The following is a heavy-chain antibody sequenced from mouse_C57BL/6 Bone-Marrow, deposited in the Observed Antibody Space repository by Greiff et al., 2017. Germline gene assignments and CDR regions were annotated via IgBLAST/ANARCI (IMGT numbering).Heavy chain of an antibody. CDR1: GYTFTSYG. Sequence: VQLQESGPELVKPGASVKLSCKASGYTFTSYGINWVKQRPGQGLEWIGGIYPRDGSTKYNEKFKGKATLTVDTSSSTAYMELHSLTSEDSAVYFCARLEFDGSGGYWYFDVWGTGTTVTVSS. CDR3: ARLEFDGSGGYWYFDV. D-gene: IGHD1-1*01. J-gene: IGHJ1*03. CDR2: IYPRDGST. V-gene: IGHV1-85*01.